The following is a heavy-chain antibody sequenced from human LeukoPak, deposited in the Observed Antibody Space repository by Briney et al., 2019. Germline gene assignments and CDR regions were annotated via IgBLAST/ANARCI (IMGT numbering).Heavy chain of an antibody. J-gene: IGHJ4*02. Sequence: ASVKVSCKASGYTFTSYYMHWVRQAPGQGLEWMGIINPSGGSTSYAQKFRGRVTMTRDTSTSTVYMELSSLRSEDTAVYYCARDLGAVRSFDYWGQGTLVTVSS. CDR3: ARDLGAVRSFDY. CDR1: GYTFTSYY. V-gene: IGHV1-46*01. CDR2: INPSGGST. D-gene: IGHD1-26*01.